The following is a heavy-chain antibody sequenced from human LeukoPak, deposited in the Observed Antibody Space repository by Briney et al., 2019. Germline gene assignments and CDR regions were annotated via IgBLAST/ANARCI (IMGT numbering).Heavy chain of an antibody. CDR1: GFIVNYNY. CDR2: VYSGGST. J-gene: IGHJ5*02. Sequence: GGSLRLSCAASGFIVNYNYMIWVRQPPGKGLEWVSVVYSGGSTYYADSVKGRFTISRDNSKNMVYLQMNSLRVEDTAVYYCARVKVGTIYWFDPWGQGTLVTVSS. CDR3: ARVKVGTIYWFDP. D-gene: IGHD1-26*01. V-gene: IGHV3-66*01.